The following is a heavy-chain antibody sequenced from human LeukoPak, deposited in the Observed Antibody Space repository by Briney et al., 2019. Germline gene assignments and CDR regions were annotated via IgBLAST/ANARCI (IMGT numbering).Heavy chain of an antibody. CDR3: ARSEGDYYDSSGYYYPRYYFDY. J-gene: IGHJ4*02. D-gene: IGHD3-22*01. CDR1: GFTFSDYY. V-gene: IGHV3-11*04. CDR2: ISSSGSTI. Sequence: GGSLRLSCAASGFTFSDYYMSWIRQAPGKGLEWVSYISSSGSTIYYADSVKGRFTISRDNAKNSLYLQMNSLRAEDTAVYYCARSEGDYYDSSGYYYPRYYFDYWGQGTLVTVPS.